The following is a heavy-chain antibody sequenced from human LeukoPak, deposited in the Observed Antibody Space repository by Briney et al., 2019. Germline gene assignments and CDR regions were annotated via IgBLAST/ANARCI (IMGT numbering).Heavy chain of an antibody. CDR1: GFTFSSYG. CDR3: SARGDYFDS. J-gene: IGHJ4*02. V-gene: IGHV3-33*01. Sequence: PGGSLRLSCAASGFTFSSYGMHWVRQAPGKGLEWVAVIWYDGSNAYYADSVKGRFTISRDNSKNTVYLQMNSLETEDTAVYYCSARGDYFDSWGQGTLVIVSS. CDR2: IWYDGSNA.